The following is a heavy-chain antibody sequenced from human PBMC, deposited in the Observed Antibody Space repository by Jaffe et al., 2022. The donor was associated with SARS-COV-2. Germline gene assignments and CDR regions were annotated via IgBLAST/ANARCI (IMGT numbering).Heavy chain of an antibody. V-gene: IGHV4-34*01. CDR1: GGSFSGYY. D-gene: IGHD5-12*01. J-gene: IGHJ6*02. Sequence: QVQLQQWGAGLLKPSETLSLTCAVYGGSFSGYYWSWIRQPPGKGLEWIGEINHSGSTNYNPSLKSRVTISVDTSKNQFSLKLSSVTAADTAVYYCARGHGYTLPYYYYGMDVWGQGTTVTVSS. CDR2: INHSGST. CDR3: ARGHGYTLPYYYYGMDV.